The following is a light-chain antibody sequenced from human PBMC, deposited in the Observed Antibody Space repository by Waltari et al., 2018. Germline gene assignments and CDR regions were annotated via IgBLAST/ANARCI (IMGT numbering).Light chain of an antibody. CDR3: QQYGSSPPWT. V-gene: IGKV3-20*01. J-gene: IGKJ1*01. Sequence: EIVLTQSPGTLSLSRGDRDTPSCRASQSVSSSYLAWYQQKPGQAPRLLIYGASSRATGIPDRFSGSGSGTGFTLTISRLEPEDFAVDYCQQYGSSPPWTFGQGTKVEIK. CDR1: QSVSSSY. CDR2: GAS.